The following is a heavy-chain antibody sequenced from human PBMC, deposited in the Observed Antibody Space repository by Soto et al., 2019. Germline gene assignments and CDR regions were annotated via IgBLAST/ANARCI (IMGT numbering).Heavy chain of an antibody. CDR1: GYRFTVYY. J-gene: IGHJ3*02. D-gene: IGHD1-1*01. CDR3: ARYNWNGRDDAFDI. V-gene: IGHV1-2*04. Sequence: LVNRSWKTSGYRFTVYYVHCRRNTPGQGLEWMGWINPNSGGTNYAQKFQGWVTMTRDTSISTAYMELSRLRSDDTAVYYCARYNWNGRDDAFDIRRKGSMVTVS. CDR2: INPNSGGT.